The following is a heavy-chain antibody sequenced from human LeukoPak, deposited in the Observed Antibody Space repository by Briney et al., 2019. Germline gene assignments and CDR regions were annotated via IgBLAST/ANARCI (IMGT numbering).Heavy chain of an antibody. V-gene: IGHV4-39*07. CDR3: ARDRDLRWFYY. CDR2: IYRSGDT. D-gene: IGHD2-21*01. J-gene: IGHJ4*02. CDR1: GDSISSGSYY. Sequence: SETLSLTCTVSGDSISSGSYYWGWIRQPPGMGLEWIGSIYRSGDTYYNPSLKGRVTISVDTSKNQFSLKLSSMTAADTAVYYCARDRDLRWFYYWGQGTLVTVSS.